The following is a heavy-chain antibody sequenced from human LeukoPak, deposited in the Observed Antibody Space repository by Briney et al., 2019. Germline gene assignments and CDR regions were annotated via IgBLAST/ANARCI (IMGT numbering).Heavy chain of an antibody. Sequence: SETLSLTCTVSGGSISSYYWSWIRQPPGKGLEWIGYIYYSGSTNYNPSLKSRVTISVDTSKNQFSLKLSSVTAAGTAVYYCARVSRYYYYDSSVFAWFDPWGQGTLVTVSS. CDR3: ARVSRYYYYDSSVFAWFDP. J-gene: IGHJ5*02. CDR1: GGSISSYY. V-gene: IGHV4-59*01. CDR2: IYYSGST. D-gene: IGHD3-22*01.